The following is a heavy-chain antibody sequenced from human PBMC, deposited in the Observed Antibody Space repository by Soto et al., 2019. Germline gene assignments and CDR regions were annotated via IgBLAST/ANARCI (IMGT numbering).Heavy chain of an antibody. D-gene: IGHD3-10*01. Sequence: QITLKESGPTLVKPTQTLTLTCSFSGFSLTTTGVGVGWIRQPPGKALEWLAFIYWDDDKRYSPSLNSRLSITKDTSKNEVVLTMINMDPVDTATYYCARLHYYGSGINYWGQGTLVTVSS. CDR1: GFSLTTTGVG. V-gene: IGHV2-5*02. CDR3: ARLHYYGSGINY. J-gene: IGHJ4*02. CDR2: IYWDDDK.